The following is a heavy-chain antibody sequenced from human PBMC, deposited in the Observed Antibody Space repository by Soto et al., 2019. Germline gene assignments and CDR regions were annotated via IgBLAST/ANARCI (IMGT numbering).Heavy chain of an antibody. CDR1: AASFSKYY. J-gene: IGHJ4*02. CDR2: ICFNGNT. Sequence: SETLSLTCTVSAASFSKYYWTWIRQPPGKGLEWIGYICFNGNTKYNPSLEGRLTISIDTSKKEFSLKLTSVTAADAAVYYCATVTFGGIVLAHWGQGTLVTVYS. V-gene: IGHV4-59*01. D-gene: IGHD3-16*01. CDR3: ATVTFGGIVLAH.